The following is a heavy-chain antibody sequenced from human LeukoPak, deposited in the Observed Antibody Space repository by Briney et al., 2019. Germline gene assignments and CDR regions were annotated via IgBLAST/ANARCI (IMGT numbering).Heavy chain of an antibody. D-gene: IGHD3-22*01. CDR3: ACYDSAPFDP. Sequence: ASVKVSCKVSGYTLTELSMHWVRQAPGKGLEWMGGFDPEDGETIYAQKFQGRVTITADESTSTAYMELSSLRSEDTAVYYCACYDSAPFDPWGQGTLVTVSS. CDR1: GYTLTELS. J-gene: IGHJ5*02. CDR2: FDPEDGET. V-gene: IGHV1-24*01.